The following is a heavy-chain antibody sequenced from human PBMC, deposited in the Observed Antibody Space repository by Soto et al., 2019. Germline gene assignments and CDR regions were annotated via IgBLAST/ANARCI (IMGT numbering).Heavy chain of an antibody. V-gene: IGHV3-7*01. D-gene: IGHD3-16*01. CDR1: GFTFSSYW. J-gene: IGHJ4*02. CDR3: ARANTWFGPDAYFDY. CDR2: IKQDGSEK. Sequence: SLTLSCAASGFTFSSYWMSWVRQAPGKGLEWVANIKQDGSEKYYVDSVKGRFTISRDNAKNSLYLQMNSLRAEDTAVYYCARANTWFGPDAYFDYWGQGTLVTVSS.